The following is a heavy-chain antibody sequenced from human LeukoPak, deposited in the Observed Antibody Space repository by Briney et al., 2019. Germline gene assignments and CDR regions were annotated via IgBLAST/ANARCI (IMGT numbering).Heavy chain of an antibody. V-gene: IGHV3-23*01. CDR1: GYIFNLYA. Sequence: PGGSLRLSCAPSGYIFNLYAVSWVRHAPGEGVECVSASSGSGGSTYYADSVKGRYTISRDNSKNTLYLQMNSLRAEDTAVYYGAKDQGVYGRAEYLQHWGQGTLVTVSS. CDR3: AKDQGVYGRAEYLQH. J-gene: IGHJ1*01. D-gene: IGHD5/OR15-5a*01. CDR2: SSGSGGST.